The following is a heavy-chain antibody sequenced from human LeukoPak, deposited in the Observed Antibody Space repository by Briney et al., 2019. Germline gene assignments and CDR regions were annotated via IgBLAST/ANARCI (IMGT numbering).Heavy chain of an antibody. CDR1: GYTFTDYY. CDR2: IHPNTGAT. V-gene: IGHV1-2*02. Sequence: ASVKVSFKTSGYTFTDYYLHWVRQAPGQGLEWVGWIHPNTGATHHAQKFQGRLTMTRDTSISTVYMELTRLRSDDTAVYYCARGRQLHLGELFPFAEFFQPWGQGTLVTVFS. CDR3: ARGRQLHLGELFPFAEFFQP. J-gene: IGHJ1*01. D-gene: IGHD3-16*01.